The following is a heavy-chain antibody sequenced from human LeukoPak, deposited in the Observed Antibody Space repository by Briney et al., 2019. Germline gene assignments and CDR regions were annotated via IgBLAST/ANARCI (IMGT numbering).Heavy chain of an antibody. CDR3: AREYLAVAGNWYFDL. D-gene: IGHD6-19*01. CDR2: IYYSGST. CDR1: GGSISSGDYY. Sequence: SQTPSLTCTVSGGSISSGDYYWSWIRQPPGKGLEWIGYIYYSGSTYYNPSLKSRVTISVDTSKNQFSLKLSSVTAADTAVYYCAREYLAVAGNWYFDLWGRGTLVTVSS. J-gene: IGHJ2*01. V-gene: IGHV4-30-4*01.